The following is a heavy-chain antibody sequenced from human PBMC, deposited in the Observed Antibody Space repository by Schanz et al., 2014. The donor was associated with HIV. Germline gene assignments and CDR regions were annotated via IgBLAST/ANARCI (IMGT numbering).Heavy chain of an antibody. Sequence: QVQLVETGGGVVQPGRSLRLSCAASGFIFRTHGMHWVRQAPGKGLEWVAVSSHDGSVKFYGDSVKGRFTISRDTFKNTVYLQMNSLRSEDTAVYYCVRDREMATYYYYHYGMDVWGQGTTVTVSS. V-gene: IGHV3-30*03. D-gene: IGHD5-12*01. J-gene: IGHJ6*02. CDR3: VRDREMATYYYYHYGMDV. CDR1: GFIFRTHG. CDR2: SSHDGSVK.